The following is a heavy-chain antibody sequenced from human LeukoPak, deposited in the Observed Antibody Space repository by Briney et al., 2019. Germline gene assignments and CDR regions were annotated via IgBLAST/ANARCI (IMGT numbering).Heavy chain of an antibody. CDR1: GYSFATYW. D-gene: IGHD3-22*01. CDR3: ARRYSTGYSYYFDY. CDR2: IYPGDSDV. V-gene: IGHV5-51*01. Sequence: GESLKISCKASGYSFATYWIGWVRQMPGKGLEWMGMIYPGDSDVRYSPSFQGQVNMSADKSINTAYLQWSSLKASDTAIYYCARRYSTGYSYYFDYWGQGTLVTVPS. J-gene: IGHJ4*02.